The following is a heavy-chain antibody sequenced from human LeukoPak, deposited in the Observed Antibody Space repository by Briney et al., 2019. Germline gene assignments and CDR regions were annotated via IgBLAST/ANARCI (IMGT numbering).Heavy chain of an antibody. CDR2: MNPNSGDT. Sequence: ASVKVSCKTSGYSFTSYDINWVRQPTGQGLEWMGWMNPNSGDTGYAQKFQGRVTMTTDTSTSTAYMELRSLRSDDTAVYYCARVSAGNYFDYWGQGTLVTVSS. J-gene: IGHJ4*02. CDR1: GYSFTSYD. CDR3: ARVSAGNYFDY. V-gene: IGHV1-8*01. D-gene: IGHD1-14*01.